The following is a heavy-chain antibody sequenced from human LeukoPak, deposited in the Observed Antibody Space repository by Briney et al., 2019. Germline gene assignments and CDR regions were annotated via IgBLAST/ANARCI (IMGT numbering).Heavy chain of an antibody. J-gene: IGHJ6*02. Sequence: ASVKVSCKASGYSFTDYYIHWVRQAPGHGLEWMGWVNPKDGATNFAQSFQGRVTLTRDPSITTLYMELTRLTSDDTAVFYCASLGATTIYYYGMDVWGQGTTVTVSS. CDR2: VNPKDGAT. CDR3: ASLGATTIYYYGMDV. CDR1: GYSFTDYY. V-gene: IGHV1-2*02. D-gene: IGHD1-26*01.